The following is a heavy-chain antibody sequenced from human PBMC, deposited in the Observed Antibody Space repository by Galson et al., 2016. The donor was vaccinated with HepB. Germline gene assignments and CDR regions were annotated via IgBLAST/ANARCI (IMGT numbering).Heavy chain of an antibody. V-gene: IGHV1-3*01. CDR2: INAGNGNT. CDR1: GYTFTNYA. Sequence: SVKVSCKASGYTFTNYALHWVRQAPGQRLEYMGWINAGNGNTKYSQRFQGRVTFTRDTSASLASMELTSLRSEDTAVYYCARSPWRATSDFNYWGQGTLVTVSS. D-gene: IGHD5-12*01. J-gene: IGHJ4*02. CDR3: ARSPWRATSDFNY.